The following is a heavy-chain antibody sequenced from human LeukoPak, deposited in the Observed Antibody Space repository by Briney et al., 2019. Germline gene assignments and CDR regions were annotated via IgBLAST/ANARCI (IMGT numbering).Heavy chain of an antibody. Sequence: SHTLSLTCALSGYSVSRNSAAWNWISQSPSRGLEWLGRTYYRTKWYNDYAVSLKSRITINPDTSKNQCSLQLNSVTPEDTAVYFCTRGRLTGGMDVWGQGTTVTVSS. D-gene: IGHD2-15*01. CDR2: TYYRTKWYN. CDR3: TRGRLTGGMDV. V-gene: IGHV6-1*01. CDR1: GYSVSRNSAA. J-gene: IGHJ6*02.